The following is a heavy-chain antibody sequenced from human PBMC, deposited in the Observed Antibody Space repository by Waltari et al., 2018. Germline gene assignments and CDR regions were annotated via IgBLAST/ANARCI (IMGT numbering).Heavy chain of an antibody. J-gene: IGHJ3*02. CDR1: GGSFSTHA. D-gene: IGHD6-13*01. V-gene: IGHV1-69*05. Sequence: QVQLVQSGAELKKPGSSVKVSCKVSGGSFSTHAITWVRQAPGQGLEWMGGIIPMFGTAKYEQKIQDRVTINTDESMTTAYMHLSSLTSDDTAVYYCARGGLYGQQLLESAFEIWGQGTKVTVSS. CDR3: ARGGLYGQQLLESAFEI. CDR2: IIPMFGTA.